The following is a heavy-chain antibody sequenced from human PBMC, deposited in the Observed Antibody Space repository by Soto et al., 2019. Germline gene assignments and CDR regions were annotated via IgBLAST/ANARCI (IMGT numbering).Heavy chain of an antibody. V-gene: IGHV2-5*02. Sequence: QITLKESGPTLVKPTQTLTLTCTFSGFSLSTGGMGVGWIRQPPGKALEWLALIYWDGDRRYRPSLMSRLTIAKDTSKNQVVLTMTNMDPVDTATYYCVHSRCGGDCLQSDSSHYYYGMDIWGQGTTVTVSS. J-gene: IGHJ6*02. CDR1: GFSLSTGGMG. D-gene: IGHD2-21*02. CDR3: VHSRCGGDCLQSDSSHYYYGMDI. CDR2: IYWDGDR.